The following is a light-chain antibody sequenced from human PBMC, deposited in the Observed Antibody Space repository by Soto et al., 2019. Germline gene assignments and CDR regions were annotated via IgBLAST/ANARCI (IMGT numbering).Light chain of an antibody. Sequence: QSALTQPASVSGSPGQSITISCTGTSSDVGGYNYVSWYQQHPGKDPKLMIYDVSNRPSGVSNRFSGSRSGNTASLTISGLPAEDEADYYSSSYTSSSTVVFGGGTKLTVL. CDR2: DVS. CDR3: SSYTSSSTVV. CDR1: SSDVGGYNY. J-gene: IGLJ2*01. V-gene: IGLV2-14*01.